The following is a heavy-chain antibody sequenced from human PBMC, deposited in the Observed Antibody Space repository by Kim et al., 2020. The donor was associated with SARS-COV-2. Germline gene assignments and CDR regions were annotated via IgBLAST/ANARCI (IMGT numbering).Heavy chain of an antibody. D-gene: IGHD3-10*01. CDR3: AKETGSGFDY. V-gene: IGHV3-23*01. CDR2: GST. J-gene: IGHJ4*02. Sequence: GSTCYADCVKGRLPIPRGNSKNTLYLQMNSLRAEDTAVYYCAKETGSGFDYWGQGTLVIVSS.